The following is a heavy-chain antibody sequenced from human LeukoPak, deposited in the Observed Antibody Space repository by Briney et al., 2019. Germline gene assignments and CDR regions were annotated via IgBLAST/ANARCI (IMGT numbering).Heavy chain of an antibody. CDR3: ARDRGTYYVGDAFDI. CDR2: IYYSGST. D-gene: IGHD3-10*02. V-gene: IGHV4-59*01. CDR1: GGSISSYY. Sequence: SETLSLTCTASGGSISSYYWSWIRQPPGKGLEWIGYIYYSGSTNYNPSLKSRVTISVDTSKNQFSLKLSSVTAADTAVYYCARDRGTYYVGDAFDIWGQGTMVTVSS. J-gene: IGHJ3*02.